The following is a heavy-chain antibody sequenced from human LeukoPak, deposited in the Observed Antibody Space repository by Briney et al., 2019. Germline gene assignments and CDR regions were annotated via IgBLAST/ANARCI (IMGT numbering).Heavy chain of an antibody. CDR3: ARGVELTGYSDY. CDR2: INHSGST. Sequence: KTSETLSLTCAVYGGSFSGYYWSWIRQPPGKGLEWIGEINHSGSTNYNPSLKSRVTISVDTSKNQFSLKLSSVTAADTAVYYFARGVELTGYSDYWGRGTLVTVSS. D-gene: IGHD3-9*01. V-gene: IGHV4-34*01. CDR1: GGSFSGYY. J-gene: IGHJ4*02.